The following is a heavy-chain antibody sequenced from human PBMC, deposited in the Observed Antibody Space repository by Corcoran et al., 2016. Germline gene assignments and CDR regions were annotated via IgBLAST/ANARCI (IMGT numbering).Heavy chain of an antibody. D-gene: IGHD2-2*01. CDR3: ARRAGDIVVVPAALRYYYGMDV. CDR2: IDPSDSYT. V-gene: IGHV5-10-1*03. J-gene: IGHJ6*02. CDR1: GYSFTSYW. Sequence: EVQLVQSGAEVKKPGESLRISCKGSGYSFTSYWISWVRQMPGKGLEWMGRIDPSDSYTNYSPSFQGHVTISADKSISTAHLQWSSLKAADTAMYYCARRAGDIVVVPAALRYYYGMDVWGQGTMVTVSS.